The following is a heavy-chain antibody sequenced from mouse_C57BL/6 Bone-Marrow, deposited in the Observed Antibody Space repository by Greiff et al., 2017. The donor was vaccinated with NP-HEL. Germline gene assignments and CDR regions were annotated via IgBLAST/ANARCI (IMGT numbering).Heavy chain of an antibody. CDR3: ARDYYYGSSYKGNYFDY. CDR1: GFTFSDYG. CDR2: ISSGSSTI. V-gene: IGHV5-17*01. D-gene: IGHD1-1*01. J-gene: IGHJ2*01. Sequence: EVNVVESGGGLVKPGGSLKLSCAASGFTFSDYGMHWVRQAPEKGLEWVAYISSGSSTIYYADTVKGRFTISRDNAKNTLFLQMTSLRSEDTAMYYCARDYYYGSSYKGNYFDYWGLGTTLTVSS.